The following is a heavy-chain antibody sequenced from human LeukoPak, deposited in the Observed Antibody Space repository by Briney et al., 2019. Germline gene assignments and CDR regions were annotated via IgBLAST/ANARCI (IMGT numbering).Heavy chain of an antibody. CDR3: AKRGASGSSYRGFDS. CDR1: GFTFSSYP. CDR2: ISGSGGST. J-gene: IGHJ4*02. Sequence: PGGSLRLSCAASGFTFSSYPTSWVRQAPGKGLEWVSSISGSGGSTYYADSVKGRFTISRDNSKNTLYLQMNSLRAEDTALYYCAKRGASGSSYRGFDSWGQGTLVTVSS. V-gene: IGHV3-23*01. D-gene: IGHD3-10*01.